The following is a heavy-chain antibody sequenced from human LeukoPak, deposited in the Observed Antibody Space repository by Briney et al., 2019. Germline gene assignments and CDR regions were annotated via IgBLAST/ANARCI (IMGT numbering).Heavy chain of an antibody. J-gene: IGHJ4*02. V-gene: IGHV3-30*02. Sequence: PGGSLRLSCAVSGFTFSDYAMHWVRQVPGKGLEWVASIQSNGNEKYSSDSLKGRFTISRDNSKNTLYLQMNTVRPEDTAVFYCARGVTSWPQGPYHFDYWGQGILITVSS. CDR2: IQSNGNEK. CDR3: ARGVTSWPQGPYHFDY. D-gene: IGHD2-2*01. CDR1: GFTFSDYA.